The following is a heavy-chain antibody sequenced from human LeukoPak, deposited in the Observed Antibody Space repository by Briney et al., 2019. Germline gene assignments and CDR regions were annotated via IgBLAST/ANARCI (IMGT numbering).Heavy chain of an antibody. CDR1: GGSISSGDYY. CDR3: ARDLRRRYDSSGYNWGIDY. D-gene: IGHD3-22*01. V-gene: IGHV4-30-4*08. J-gene: IGHJ4*02. Sequence: SETLSLTCTVSGGSISSGDYYWSWIRQPPGKGLEWIGYIYYSGSTYYNPSLKSRVTISVDTSKNQFSLKLSSVTAADTAVYYCARDLRRRYDSSGYNWGIDYWGQGTLVTVSS. CDR2: IYYSGST.